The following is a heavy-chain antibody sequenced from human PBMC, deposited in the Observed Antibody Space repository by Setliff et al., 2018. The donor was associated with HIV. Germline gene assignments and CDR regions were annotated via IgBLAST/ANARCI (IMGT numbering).Heavy chain of an antibody. CDR2: VYYTGTT. CDR3: AKPYYDISGYYFYYFDY. D-gene: IGHD3-22*01. CDR1: GDSISTGRYY. Sequence: PSETLSLTCTVSGDSISTGRYYWGWIRQPPGKGLEWIGSVYYTGTTYYNPSLQSRVALSVDTSKNQFSLKLSSVTAADTAFYYCAKPYYDISGYYFYYFDYWGQGTLVTVSS. J-gene: IGHJ4*02. V-gene: IGHV4-39*01.